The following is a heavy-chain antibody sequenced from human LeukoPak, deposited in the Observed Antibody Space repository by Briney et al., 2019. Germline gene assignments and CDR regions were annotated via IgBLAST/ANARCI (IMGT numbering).Heavy chain of an antibody. CDR3: ARGYSSSWSPSPIDY. D-gene: IGHD6-13*01. Sequence: SETLSLTCAVYGGSFSGYYWSWIRQPPGKGLEWIGEINHSGSTNYNPSLKSRVTISVDTSKNQFSLKLSSVTAADTAVYYCARGYSSSWSPSPIDYWGQGTLVTVSS. CDR2: INHSGST. V-gene: IGHV4-34*01. J-gene: IGHJ4*02. CDR1: GGSFSGYY.